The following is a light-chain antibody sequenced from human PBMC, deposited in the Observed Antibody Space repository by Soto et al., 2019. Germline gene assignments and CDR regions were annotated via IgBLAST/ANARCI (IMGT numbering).Light chain of an antibody. CDR1: SSDVGGYNY. V-gene: IGLV2-8*01. J-gene: IGLJ1*01. Sequence: QSVLTQPPSASGSPGQSVTISRTGTSSDVGGYNYVSWYQQHPGKAPKLMIYEVSKRPSGVPDRFSGSKSGNTASLTVSGLQAEDEADYYCSSYAGSTFLGTGTKVTVL. CDR3: SSYAGSTF. CDR2: EVS.